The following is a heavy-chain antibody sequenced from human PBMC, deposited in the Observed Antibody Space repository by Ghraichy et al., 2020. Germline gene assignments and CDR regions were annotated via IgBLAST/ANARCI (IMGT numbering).Heavy chain of an antibody. CDR1: GGSISSYY. J-gene: IGHJ6*02. D-gene: IGHD4-17*01. CDR3: ARDYGDYYGMDV. V-gene: IGHV4-4*09. CDR2: IYTSGST. Sequence: SETLSLTCTVSGGSISSYYWSWIRQPPGKGLEWIGYIYTSGSTNYNPSLKSRVTISVDTSKNQFSLKLSSVTAADTAVYYCARDYGDYYGMDVWGQGTTVTVSS.